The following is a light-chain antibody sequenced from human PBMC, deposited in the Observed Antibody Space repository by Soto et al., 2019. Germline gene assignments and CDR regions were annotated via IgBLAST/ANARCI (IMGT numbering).Light chain of an antibody. CDR2: GAS. CDR1: QSISSSY. V-gene: IGKV3-20*01. Sequence: EIVLPQSPGTLLLSPGERTTLSCRASQSISSSYLAWYQQKPGQAPRLLVYGASSRATGIPDRSSGSGSGTDFTLTISRLEPEDFALYYCHQYSSTFWTLGQGTKVDI. CDR3: HQYSSTFWT. J-gene: IGKJ1*01.